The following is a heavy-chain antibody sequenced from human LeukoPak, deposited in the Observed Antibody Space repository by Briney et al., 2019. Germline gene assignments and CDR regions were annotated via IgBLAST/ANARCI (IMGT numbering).Heavy chain of an antibody. CDR1: GGSISSGGYS. CDR2: IYHSGST. V-gene: IGHV4-30-2*01. J-gene: IGHJ5*02. D-gene: IGHD3-3*01. CDR3: VRGGSTIYNWFDP. Sequence: SVTLSLTCAVSGGSISSGGYSWSWIRQPPGKGLEWIGYIYHSGSTYYNPSLKSRVTISVDRSKNQFSLKLSSVTAADTAVYYCVRGGSTIYNWFDPWGQGTLVTVSS.